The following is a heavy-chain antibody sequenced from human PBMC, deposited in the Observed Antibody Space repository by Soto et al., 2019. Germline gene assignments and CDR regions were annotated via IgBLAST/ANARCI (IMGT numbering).Heavy chain of an antibody. V-gene: IGHV4-39*01. CDR3: AMRRITMVRGVIKDHDAFDI. J-gene: IGHJ3*02. CDR2: IYYSGST. Sequence: QLQLQESGPGLVKPSETLSLTCTVSGGSISSSSYYWGWIRQPPGKGLEWIGSIYYSGSTYYNPSLKSRVTISVDTSKNQFSLELSSGTAADTAVYYCAMRRITMVRGVIKDHDAFDIWGQRTMVTVSS. CDR1: GGSISSSSYY. D-gene: IGHD3-10*01.